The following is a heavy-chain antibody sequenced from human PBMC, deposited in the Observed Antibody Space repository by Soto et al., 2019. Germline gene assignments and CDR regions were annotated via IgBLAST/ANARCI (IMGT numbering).Heavy chain of an antibody. V-gene: IGHV4-38-2*01. J-gene: IGHJ5*02. D-gene: IGHD3-22*01. CDR1: GYSISSGYY. Sequence: SETLSLTCAVSGYSISSGYYWGWLRQPPGKGLEWIGRIYHGGSTYYNPSLNSRVTLAIDMTNNHVSLILHSVTAADTAVYYCARVGPWVPYYYESSPYTFENWFDPWGQGTLVTVSS. CDR2: IYHGGST. CDR3: ARVGPWVPYYYESSPYTFENWFDP.